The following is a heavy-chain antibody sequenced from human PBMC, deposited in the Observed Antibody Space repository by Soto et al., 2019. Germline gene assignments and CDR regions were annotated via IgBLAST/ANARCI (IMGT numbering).Heavy chain of an antibody. CDR3: ARDSPSSIAAAGTPYYYYGMDV. V-gene: IGHV1-69*08. D-gene: IGHD6-13*01. Sequence: QVQLVQSGAEVKKPGSSVKVSCKASGGTFSSYTISWVRQAPGQGLEWMGRIIPILGIANYAQKFQGRVTSTADKSTSTAYMELSSLRSEDTAVYYCARDSPSSIAAAGTPYYYYGMDVWGQGTTVTVSS. CDR2: IIPILGIA. CDR1: GGTFSSYT. J-gene: IGHJ6*02.